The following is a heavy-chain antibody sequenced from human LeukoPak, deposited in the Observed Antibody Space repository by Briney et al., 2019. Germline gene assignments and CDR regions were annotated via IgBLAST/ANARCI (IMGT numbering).Heavy chain of an antibody. CDR2: IYPGDSDT. Sequence: RGESLKISCKGSGYSFTSYWIGWVRQMPGKGLEWMGIIYPGDSDTRYSPSFQGQVTISADKSISTAYLQWSSLKASDTAMYYCARSPRVSKDAFDIWGQGTMVTVSS. CDR3: ARSPRVSKDAFDI. CDR1: GYSFTSYW. V-gene: IGHV5-51*01. D-gene: IGHD6-13*01. J-gene: IGHJ3*02.